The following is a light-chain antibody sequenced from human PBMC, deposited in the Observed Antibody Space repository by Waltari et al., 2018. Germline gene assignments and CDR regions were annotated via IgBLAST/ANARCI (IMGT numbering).Light chain of an antibody. Sequence: IQLTQSPSSLSASVGDRVTITCRASQGINNFLAWYQQKPGTAPKLLIYAASSLQGGVPSRFSGSGSGTDFTLTINGLQPEDFATYYCQQLHTYPRTFGQGTKVEFK. V-gene: IGKV1-9*01. J-gene: IGKJ1*01. CDR1: QGINNF. CDR3: QQLHTYPRT. CDR2: AAS.